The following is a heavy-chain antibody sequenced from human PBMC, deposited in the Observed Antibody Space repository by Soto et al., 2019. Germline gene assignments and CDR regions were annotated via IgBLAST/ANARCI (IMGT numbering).Heavy chain of an antibody. CDR2: ISLNSGSI. CDR1: GFTSDDYA. Sequence: GGSLSLACAASGFTSDDYAVHWVRHAPGKGLEWVSGISLNSGSIGYADSVKGRFTISRDNAKNSLYLQMNSLRAEDTALYYCAKALCEGYCHYYFDYWGQGTLVTVSS. D-gene: IGHD2-21*02. V-gene: IGHV3-9*02. J-gene: IGHJ4*02. CDR3: AKALCEGYCHYYFDY.